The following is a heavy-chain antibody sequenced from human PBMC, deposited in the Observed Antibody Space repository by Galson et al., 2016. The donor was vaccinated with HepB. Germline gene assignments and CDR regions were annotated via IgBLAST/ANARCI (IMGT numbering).Heavy chain of an antibody. CDR3: AKDIQQRLVRGNDAFDI. CDR2: ISVVDDDT. V-gene: IGHV3-23*01. CDR1: GFTFSSYA. J-gene: IGHJ3*02. D-gene: IGHD6-13*01. Sequence: SLRLSCAASGFTFSSYAMSWVRQAPGKGLEWVSAISVVDDDTYYADSVTGRFTISRDNSRTTLYLQMNSLRAEDTALYYCAKDIQQRLVRGNDAFDIWGQGTMVTVSS.